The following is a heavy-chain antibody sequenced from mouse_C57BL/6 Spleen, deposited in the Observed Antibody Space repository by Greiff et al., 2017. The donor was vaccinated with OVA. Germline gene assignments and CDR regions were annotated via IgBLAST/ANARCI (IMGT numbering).Heavy chain of an antibody. D-gene: IGHD5-5*01. CDR3: ARLPGDYLDY. Sequence: EVKVVESGGDLVKPGGSLKLSCAASGFTFSSYGMSWVRQTPDKRLEWVATISSGGSYTYYPDSVKGRFTISRDNAKNTLYLQMSSLKSEDTAMYYCARLPGDYLDYWGQGTTRTVSS. CDR2: ISSGGSYT. J-gene: IGHJ2*01. V-gene: IGHV5-6*01. CDR1: GFTFSSYG.